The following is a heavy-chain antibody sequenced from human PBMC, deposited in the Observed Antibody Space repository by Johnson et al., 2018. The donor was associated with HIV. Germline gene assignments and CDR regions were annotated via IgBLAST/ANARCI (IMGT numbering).Heavy chain of an antibody. CDR3: AKDLGERECEGWASDYYDFGRDLPCLDPRGVVGTFDI. V-gene: IGHV3-30*18. D-gene: IGHD3-22*01. CDR1: GFTFSSYG. CDR2: ISFAGVQK. J-gene: IGHJ3*02. Sequence: QVQLVESGGGLVQPGGSLRLSCAASGFTFSSYGMAWVRQAPGKGLEWVSVISFAGVQKYYADPVKGRFTISRDNAKGPLYLQMDGMRPRNLALYYCAKDLGERECEGWASDYYDFGRDLPCLDPRGVVGTFDIWGQGTMVTVSS.